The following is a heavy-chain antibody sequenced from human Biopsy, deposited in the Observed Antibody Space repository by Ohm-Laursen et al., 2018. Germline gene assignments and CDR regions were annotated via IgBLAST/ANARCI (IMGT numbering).Heavy chain of an antibody. J-gene: IGHJ6*02. V-gene: IGHV3-33*01. CDR3: TRLAYYYYYGMDV. D-gene: IGHD2-21*01. Sequence: SLRLSCAASGFTFSNYGMHWVRQAPGKGLEWVALIWYDGSNKNSEDSVKGRFTVSRDNSKNTLFLQMNNLRAEDTAVYYCTRLAYYYYYGMDVWGQGTTVIVSS. CDR1: GFTFSNYG. CDR2: IWYDGSNK.